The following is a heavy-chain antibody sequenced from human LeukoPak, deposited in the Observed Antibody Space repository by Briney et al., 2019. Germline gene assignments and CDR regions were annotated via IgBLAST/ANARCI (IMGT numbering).Heavy chain of an antibody. D-gene: IGHD4-23*01. J-gene: IGHJ5*02. CDR2: VYYSGST. V-gene: IGHV4-59*01. CDR1: GGSISSYF. CDR3: AREVVDYGGELDWFDA. Sequence: SETLSLTCTVSGGSISSYFWSWIRQPPGKGLEWIGYVYYSGSTNYNPSLKSRVTISVDRSKNKFSLKLSSVTAADTAVSYCAREVVDYGGELDWFDAWGQGTLVSVSS.